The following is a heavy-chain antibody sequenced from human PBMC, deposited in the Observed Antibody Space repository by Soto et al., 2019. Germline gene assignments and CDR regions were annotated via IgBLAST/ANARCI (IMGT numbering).Heavy chain of an antibody. CDR1: GYTFTGYY. V-gene: IGHV1-2*04. CDR3: ARGGIVLRFLEWLSPSYYYYYGMDV. Sequence: ASVKVSCKASGYTFTGYYMHWVRQAPGQGLEWMGWINPNSGGTNYAQKFQGWVTMTRDTSISTAYMELSRLRSDDTAVYYCARGGIVLRFLEWLSPSYYYYYGMDVWGQGTTVTVSS. CDR2: INPNSGGT. D-gene: IGHD3-3*01. J-gene: IGHJ6*02.